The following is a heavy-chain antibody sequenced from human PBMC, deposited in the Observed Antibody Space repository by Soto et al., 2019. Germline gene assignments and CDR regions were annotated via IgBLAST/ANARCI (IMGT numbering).Heavy chain of an antibody. CDR1: GFTFSNAW. CDR3: TTGRWVVPLDY. V-gene: IGHV3-15*01. J-gene: IGHJ4*02. Sequence: EVQLVESGGGLVKPGGSLRLSCAASGFTFSNAWMSWVRLAPGKGLEWVGRIKSKTDGGTTDYAAPVKGRFTISRDDSKNTLYLQMNSLKTEDTAVYYCTTGRWVVPLDYWGQGTLVTVSS. D-gene: IGHD6-19*01. CDR2: IKSKTDGGTT.